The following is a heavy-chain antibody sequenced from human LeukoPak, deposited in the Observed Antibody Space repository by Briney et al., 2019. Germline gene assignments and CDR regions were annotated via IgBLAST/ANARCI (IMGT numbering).Heavy chain of an antibody. Sequence: ASVKVSCKASGYTFTDYHMHWVRQAPGQGLEWMGWIYPNSGDTKYAQKFQGRVTMTRDTSICTAYMELSSLRSDDTAVYYCARVWQLLAEYQHWGQGTLVTVSS. D-gene: IGHD6-13*01. CDR2: IYPNSGDT. CDR1: GYTFTDYH. CDR3: ARVWQLLAEYQH. J-gene: IGHJ1*01. V-gene: IGHV1-2*02.